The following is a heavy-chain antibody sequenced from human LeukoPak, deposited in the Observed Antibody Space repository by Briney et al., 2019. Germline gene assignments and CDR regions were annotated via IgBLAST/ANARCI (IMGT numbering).Heavy chain of an antibody. CDR1: GYTFTSYY. CDR3: ARSSNGRGYSYGDPYGMDV. CDR2: INPSGGST. V-gene: IGHV1-46*01. D-gene: IGHD5-18*01. J-gene: IGHJ6*02. Sequence: ASVKVSCKASGYTFTSYYMHWVRQAPGQGLEWMGIINPSGGSTSYAQKFQGRVTMTRDTSTSTVYMELSSLRSEDTAVYYCARSSNGRGYSYGDPYGMDVWGQGTTVTVSS.